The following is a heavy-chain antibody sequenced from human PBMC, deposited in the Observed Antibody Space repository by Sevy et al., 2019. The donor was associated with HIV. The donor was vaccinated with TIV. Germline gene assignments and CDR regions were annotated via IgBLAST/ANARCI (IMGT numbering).Heavy chain of an antibody. CDR2: ISGSAGST. V-gene: IGHV3-23*01. D-gene: IGHD3-16*01. Sequence: GGSLRLSCAASGFTFSSYAMSWVRQAPGKGLEWVSAISGSAGSTHYADSVKGWFTISRDNSKNTLYLQMNSLRAEDTAVYYCAKGGSRGTLGYFDFWGQGTLVTVSS. J-gene: IGHJ4*02. CDR1: GFTFSSYA. CDR3: AKGGSRGTLGYFDF.